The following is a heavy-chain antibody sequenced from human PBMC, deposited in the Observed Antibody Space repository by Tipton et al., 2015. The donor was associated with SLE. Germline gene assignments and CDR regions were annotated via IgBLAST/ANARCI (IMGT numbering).Heavy chain of an antibody. CDR2: VSDDGSSA. CDR3: ARDLRAGNF. D-gene: IGHD3-9*01. J-gene: IGHJ4*02. Sequence: VQLVQSGGGLVKPGGSLRLSCVAPGFTLSVYSMHWVRQAPGKGLMWVSRVSDDGSSADYADSVRGRFTISRDNAKNVLYLQMNSLRAEDTAVYYCARDLRAGNFWGQGTLVTVSS. V-gene: IGHV3-74*01. CDR1: GFTLSVYS.